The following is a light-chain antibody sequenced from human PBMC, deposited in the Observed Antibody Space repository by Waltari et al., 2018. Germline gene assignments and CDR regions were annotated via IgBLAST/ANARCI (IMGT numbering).Light chain of an antibody. CDR2: KAS. CDR3: QQTNTFPRT. CDR1: QDITHY. J-gene: IGKJ4*01. V-gene: IGKV1-9*01. Sequence: DIQLTQSPSFLSASVGDTVTITCRASQDITHYLAWYQVKPGKAPKLLIYKASTLQSGVPSRFSGSGSGTEFTLTVGSLQPEDLATYYCQQTNTFPRTFGGGTKVEMK.